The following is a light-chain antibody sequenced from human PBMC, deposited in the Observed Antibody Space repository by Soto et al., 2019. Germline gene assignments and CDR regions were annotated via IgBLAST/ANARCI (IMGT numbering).Light chain of an antibody. Sequence: EVVLTQSPVTLSLSQGERATLSCRASQSFRGLLAWYTTKPGQAPRLLIYDAYNRATGIPPRFSGSGSGTDGTLTISSLEPEEGAVDYGQQRSNWPWTVGQGTKVDIK. CDR2: DAY. CDR1: QSFRGL. V-gene: IGKV3-11*01. CDR3: QQRSNWPWT. J-gene: IGKJ1*01.